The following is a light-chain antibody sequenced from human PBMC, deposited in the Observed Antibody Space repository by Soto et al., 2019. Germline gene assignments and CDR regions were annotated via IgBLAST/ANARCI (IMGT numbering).Light chain of an antibody. Sequence: EIVLTQSPATLSSFPGDRVTLSCRASQYINTRLAWYQHRPGQAPRLLIYDASNRATGIPARFSGGGSGTEFTLTISSLEPEDFAVYYCQQRSNLPPTFGQGTRLEI. CDR1: QYINTR. CDR2: DAS. J-gene: IGKJ5*01. CDR3: QQRSNLPPT. V-gene: IGKV3-11*01.